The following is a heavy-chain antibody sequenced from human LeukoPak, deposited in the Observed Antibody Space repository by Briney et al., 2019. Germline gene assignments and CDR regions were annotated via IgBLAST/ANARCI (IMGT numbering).Heavy chain of an antibody. CDR1: GYSISSGYY. J-gene: IGHJ6*04. D-gene: IGHD3-9*01. V-gene: IGHV4-38-2*01. Sequence: SETLALTCAVSGYSISSGYYWGWIRQPPGKGLEGIGSIYHSGSTYYNPSLKSRVTISVDTSKNQFSLKLSSVTAADTAVYYCARGLTRYDYGMDVWGKGTTVTVSS. CDR2: IYHSGST. CDR3: ARGLTRYDYGMDV.